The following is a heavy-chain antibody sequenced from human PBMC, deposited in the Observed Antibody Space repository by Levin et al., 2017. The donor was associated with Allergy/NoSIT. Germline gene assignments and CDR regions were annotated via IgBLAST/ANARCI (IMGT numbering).Heavy chain of an antibody. Sequence: SQTLSLTCIVSGDSIRSSKYYWGWFRQPPGKGLEWIGTISYSGSTYYNPSLQSRVSISVDTSKNHFSLKLTSVTAADTAVYYCASPPANIEYFQRWGQGTLLTVSS. CDR1: GDSIRSSKYY. V-gene: IGHV4-39*01. CDR2: ISYSGST. D-gene: IGHD1/OR15-1a*01. J-gene: IGHJ1*01. CDR3: ASPPANIEYFQR.